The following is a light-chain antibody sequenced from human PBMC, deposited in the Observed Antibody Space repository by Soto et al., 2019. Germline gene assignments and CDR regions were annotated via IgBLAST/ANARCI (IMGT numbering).Light chain of an antibody. Sequence: EIVLTQSPGTLSLSPGERATLSCRASQSVSNDYLAWYQQKPGHAPRLLIYGVSTTATGIPARFSGSESGTEFTLTISSLQSEDFAVYYCHQYNNWQTFGQGTRLEI. CDR2: GVS. V-gene: IGKV3-15*01. CDR1: QSVSND. CDR3: HQYNNWQT. J-gene: IGKJ5*01.